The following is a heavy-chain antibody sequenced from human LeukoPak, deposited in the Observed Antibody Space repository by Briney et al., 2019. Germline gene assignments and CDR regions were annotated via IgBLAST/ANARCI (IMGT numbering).Heavy chain of an antibody. Sequence: SVKVSCKASGGTFSSYAISWVRQAPGQGLEWMGRIIPILGIANYAQKFQGRVTITADKSTSTAYMELSSLRSEDTAVYYCASWWWGSRSNFLGKGVWGQGNKV. CDR1: GGTFSSYA. J-gene: IGHJ6*02. CDR3: ASWWWGSRSNFLGKGV. CDR2: IIPILGIA. D-gene: IGHD2-21*01. V-gene: IGHV1-69*04.